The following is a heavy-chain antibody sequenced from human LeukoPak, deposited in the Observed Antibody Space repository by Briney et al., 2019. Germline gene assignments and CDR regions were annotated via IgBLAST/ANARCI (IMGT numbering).Heavy chain of an antibody. V-gene: IGHV1-2*02. J-gene: IGHJ4*02. D-gene: IGHD6-19*01. CDR3: AREPPQDSSGEFDY. Sequence: GASVKVSCKASGYTFTGYYMHWVRQAPGQGLEWMGWINPYSGGTNYAQKFQGRVTMTMDTSISTAYIELRRLRSDDTAVYYCAREPPQDSSGEFDYWGQGTLVTVSS. CDR1: GYTFTGYY. CDR2: INPYSGGT.